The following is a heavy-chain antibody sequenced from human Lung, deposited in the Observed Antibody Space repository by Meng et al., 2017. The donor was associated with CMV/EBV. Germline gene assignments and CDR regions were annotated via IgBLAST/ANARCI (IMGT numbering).Heavy chain of an antibody. CDR3: ARVDCSSTSCTLSFDP. J-gene: IGHJ5*02. CDR1: YHFTGYY. V-gene: IGHV1-2*02. CDR2: INPNSGGT. D-gene: IGHD2-2*01. Sequence: YHFTGYYMHWVRQAPGQGLEWMGWINPNSGGTNYAQKFQGRVTMTRDTSISTAYMELSRLRSDDTAVYYCARVDCSSTSCTLSFDPWGQGTLVTVSS.